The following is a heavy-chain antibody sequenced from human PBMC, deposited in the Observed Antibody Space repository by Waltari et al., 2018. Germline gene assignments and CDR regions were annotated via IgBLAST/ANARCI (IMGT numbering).Heavy chain of an antibody. CDR2: IKPVLGTT. Sequence: SGSEVKKPGSSVKVSCKASGGTFGSYAVSWVRQAPGQGLEWVGGIKPVLGTTSYAQKFQDRVTLIADDSSSTVYMELSSLKSDDTAVYYCARDRHFSDGGAYYESGLWGRGTLVTVSS. CDR1: GGTFGSYA. D-gene: IGHD2-21*01. V-gene: IGHV1-69*13. CDR3: ARDRHFSDGGAYYESGL. J-gene: IGHJ2*01.